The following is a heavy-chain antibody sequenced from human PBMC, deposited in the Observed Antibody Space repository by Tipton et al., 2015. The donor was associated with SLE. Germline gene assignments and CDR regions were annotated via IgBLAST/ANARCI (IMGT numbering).Heavy chain of an antibody. V-gene: IGHV4-39*07. D-gene: IGHD3-22*01. CDR3: AREGMVVVIPYAFDI. Sequence: TLSLTCTVSGGSISSSSYYWGWIRQPPGKGLEWIGSIYHSGSTYYNPSLKRRVTISVDTSKNQFSLKLSSVTAADTAVYYCAREGMVVVIPYAFDIWGQGTMVTVSS. CDR1: GGSISSSSYY. CDR2: IYHSGST. J-gene: IGHJ3*02.